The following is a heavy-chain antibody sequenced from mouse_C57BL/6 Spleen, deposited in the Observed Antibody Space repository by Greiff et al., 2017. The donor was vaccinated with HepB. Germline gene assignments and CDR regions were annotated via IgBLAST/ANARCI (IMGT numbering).Heavy chain of an antibody. Sequence: DVQLQESGGGLVKPGGSLKLSCAASGFTFSSYAMSWVRQTPEKRLEWVATISDGGSYTYYPDNVKGRFTISRDNAKNNLYLQMSHLKSEDTAMYYCARVYDGYRFPYFDYWGQGTTLTVSS. CDR1: GFTFSSYA. V-gene: IGHV5-4*01. CDR2: ISDGGSYT. J-gene: IGHJ2*01. D-gene: IGHD2-3*01. CDR3: ARVYDGYRFPYFDY.